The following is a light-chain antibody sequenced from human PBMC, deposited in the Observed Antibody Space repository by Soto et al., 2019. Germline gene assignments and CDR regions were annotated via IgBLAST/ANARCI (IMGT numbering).Light chain of an antibody. CDR3: QQYNNWLTWT. Sequence: EIVMTQSPATLSVSPGERATLSRRASQSVSSNLAWYQQKPGQAPRLLIYGASTRATGIPARFSGSGSGTEFTLTISSLQSEDFAVYYCQQYNNWLTWTCGQGTKVDIK. V-gene: IGKV3-15*01. CDR1: QSVSSN. J-gene: IGKJ1*01. CDR2: GAS.